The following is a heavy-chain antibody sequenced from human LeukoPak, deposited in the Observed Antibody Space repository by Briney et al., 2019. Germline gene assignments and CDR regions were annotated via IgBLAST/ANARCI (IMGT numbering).Heavy chain of an antibody. CDR1: GGSFSGFY. J-gene: IGHJ4*02. CDR2: ISPSGGT. D-gene: IGHD1-26*01. V-gene: IGHV4-34*01. CDR3: ARVERVVGARDYYFDY. Sequence: SETLSLNCAVYGGSFSGFYWSWIRQPPGKGLEWIGQISPSGGTIYNPSLESRVTFSRDTSKKQFSVKVTSVTAADTAVYYCARVERVVGARDYYFDYWGQGTLVTVSS.